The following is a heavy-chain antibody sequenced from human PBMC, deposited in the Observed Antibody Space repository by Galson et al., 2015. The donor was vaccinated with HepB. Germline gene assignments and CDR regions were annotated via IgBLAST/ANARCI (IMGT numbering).Heavy chain of an antibody. D-gene: IGHD4-11*01. CDR3: AKDQDYSKGEEGYNYYGMDV. CDR1: GFTFRNYA. CDR2: ISVSGGRI. V-gene: IGHV3-23*01. Sequence: SLRLSCAAFGFTFRNYAMSWVRQAPGKGLEWVSIISVSGGRIDYADSVRGRFTISRDNSKNTLYVQMTSLRAEDTAVYYCAKDQDYSKGEEGYNYYGMDVWGQGTTVTVSS. J-gene: IGHJ6*02.